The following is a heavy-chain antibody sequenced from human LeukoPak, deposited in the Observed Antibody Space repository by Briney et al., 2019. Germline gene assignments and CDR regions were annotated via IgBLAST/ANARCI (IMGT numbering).Heavy chain of an antibody. D-gene: IGHD6-19*01. V-gene: IGHV3-23*01. CDR2: IFGSGGST. Sequence: GGSLRLSCAASGFAFSSYAMYWVRQAPGKGLEWVSGIFGSGGSTHYADSVKGRFTISRDNSKNTVYLQMNSLRAEDTAVYYCAKTTTGYSSGRFPGWPVDYWGQGTLVTVSS. CDR1: GFAFSSYA. J-gene: IGHJ4*02. CDR3: AKTTTGYSSGRFPGWPVDY.